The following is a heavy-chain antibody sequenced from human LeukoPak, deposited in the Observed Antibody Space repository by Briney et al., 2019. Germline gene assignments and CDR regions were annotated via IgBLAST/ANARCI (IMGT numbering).Heavy chain of an antibody. D-gene: IGHD3-22*01. CDR1: GFTVSSNY. CDR3: ARTPKQDDHYDSSGYYL. Sequence: PGGSLRLSCAASGFTVSSNYMSWVRQAPGKGLEWVSVIYSGGSTYYADSVKGRFTISRDNSKNTLYLQINSLRAEDTAVYYCARTPKQDDHYDSSGYYLWGQGTLVTVSS. J-gene: IGHJ4*02. V-gene: IGHV3-66*01. CDR2: IYSGGST.